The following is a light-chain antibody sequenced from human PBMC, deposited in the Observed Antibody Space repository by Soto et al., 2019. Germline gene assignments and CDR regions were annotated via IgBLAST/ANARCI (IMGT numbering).Light chain of an antibody. J-gene: IGLJ2*01. V-gene: IGLV9-49*01. CDR3: GADHGSGSNFVYV. CDR2: VGASGSVG. CDR1: SDYSTYK. Sequence: QSVLTQPPSASASLGASVTLTCTLTSDYSTYKVDWYQQRLGKGPRFVMRVGASGSVGSNGDGIPDRFSVLGSGLNRYLTIKNIQEEDEGDYYCGADHGSGSNFVYVFGGGTKLTVL.